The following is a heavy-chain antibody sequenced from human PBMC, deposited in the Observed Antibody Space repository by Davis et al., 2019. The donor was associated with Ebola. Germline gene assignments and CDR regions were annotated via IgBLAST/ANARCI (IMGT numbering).Heavy chain of an antibody. CDR3: ARHANGDFWYFGL. Sequence: GESLKISCAASGFIVSDKYMSWVRQAPGKGLEWVSVIYRDGRTYYADSVKGRFTISRDNSKNTLYLEMNSLRAEDTAVYYCARHANGDFWYFGLWGRGTRVTVS. J-gene: IGHJ2*01. CDR2: IYRDGRT. CDR1: GFIVSDKY. V-gene: IGHV3-53*01. D-gene: IGHD4-17*01.